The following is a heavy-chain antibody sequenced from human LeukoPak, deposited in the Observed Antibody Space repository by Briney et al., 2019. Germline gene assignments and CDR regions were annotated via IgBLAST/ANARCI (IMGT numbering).Heavy chain of an antibody. J-gene: IGHJ6*02. D-gene: IGHD3-3*01. Sequence: GGSLRLSCAASGYTFSSYSMNWVRQAPGKGLEWVSSISGSGGYIYYADSVKGRFTISGDNAKNSLYLQMNSLRAEDTAVYFCARTGYYDLLSGYYQVYGLDVWGQGTTVTVSS. CDR2: ISGSGGYI. CDR3: ARTGYYDLLSGYYQVYGLDV. V-gene: IGHV3-21*01. CDR1: GYTFSSYS.